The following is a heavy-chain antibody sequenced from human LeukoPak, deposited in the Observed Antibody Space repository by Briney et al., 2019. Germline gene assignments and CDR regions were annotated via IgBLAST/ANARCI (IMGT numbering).Heavy chain of an antibody. CDR3: AREGGHSI. J-gene: IGHJ3*02. V-gene: IGHV4-34*01. CDR2: INHSGST. Sequence: SETLSLTCAVYGGSFSGYYWSWIRQPPGKGREWIGEINHSGSTNYNPSLKSRVTISVDTSKNQFSLKLSSVTAADTAVYYCAREGGHSIWGQGTMVTVSS. CDR1: GGSFSGYY. D-gene: IGHD2-15*01.